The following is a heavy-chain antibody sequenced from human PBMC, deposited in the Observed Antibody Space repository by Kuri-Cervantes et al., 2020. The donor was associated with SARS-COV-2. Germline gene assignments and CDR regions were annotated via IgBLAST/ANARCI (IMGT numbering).Heavy chain of an antibody. D-gene: IGHD3-10*01. CDR2: FDPEDGET. V-gene: IGHV1-24*01. CDR1: GYTLTELS. J-gene: IGHJ6*03. CDR3: AKDESYGSGSQYYYYYYMDV. Sequence: ASVKVSCKVSGYTLTELSMHWVRQAPGKGLEWMGGFDPEDGETIYAQKFQGRVTMTEDTSTDTAYMELNSLRAEDTAVYYCAKDESYGSGSQYYYYYYMDVWGKGTTVTVSS.